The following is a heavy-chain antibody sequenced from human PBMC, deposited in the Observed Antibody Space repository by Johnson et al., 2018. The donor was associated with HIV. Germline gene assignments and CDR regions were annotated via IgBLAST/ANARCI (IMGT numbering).Heavy chain of an antibody. CDR1: GFTFSSYG. D-gene: IGHD1-14*01. Sequence: QMLLVESGGGVVQPGRSLRLSCAASGFTFSSYGMHWVRQAPVKGLEWVAVIWYDGSNKYYADSVKGRFTLSSDNSKNTLYLQMNSLRAEDTAVYFGARAITDAFDIWGQGTMVTVSP. CDR3: ARAITDAFDI. V-gene: IGHV3-33*01. J-gene: IGHJ3*02. CDR2: IWYDGSNK.